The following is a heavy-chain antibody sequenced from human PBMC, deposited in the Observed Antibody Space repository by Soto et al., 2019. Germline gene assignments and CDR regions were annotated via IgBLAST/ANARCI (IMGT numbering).Heavy chain of an antibody. CDR3: ASKQVIGYYYGMDV. D-gene: IGHD6-13*01. CDR1: GFTFGSIR. CDR2: ISSTGRYI. V-gene: IGHV3-21*01. J-gene: IGHJ6*02. Sequence: EVQLVESGGGLVKPGGPRSLSFEAPGFTFGSIRMNWVGQPPGRGLKWVSSISSTGRYIYYADSVKGRFNVSRDNAKNSLFLQMNSLTAEDTAVYYCASKQVIGYYYGMDVWGQGTTVTVSS.